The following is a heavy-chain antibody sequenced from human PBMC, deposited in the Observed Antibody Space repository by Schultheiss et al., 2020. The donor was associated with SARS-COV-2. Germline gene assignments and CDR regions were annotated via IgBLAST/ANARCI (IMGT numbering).Heavy chain of an antibody. CDR2: IYDTGST. CDR3: ARGPHIPPAISLGYYYYGMDV. D-gene: IGHD2-2*01. Sequence: SQTLSLTCSVSGASIGSGGHCWTWIRQHPGKGLEWVGYIYDTGSTNYNPSLKSRVTISVDTSKNQFSLKLSSVTAADTAVYYCARGPHIPPAISLGYYYYGMDVWGQGTTVTVSS. V-gene: IGHV4-61*08. J-gene: IGHJ6*02. CDR1: GASIGSGGHC.